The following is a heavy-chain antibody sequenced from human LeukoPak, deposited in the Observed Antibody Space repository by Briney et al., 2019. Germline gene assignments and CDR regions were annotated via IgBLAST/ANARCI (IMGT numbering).Heavy chain of an antibody. Sequence: GASVKVSCKASGGAFNTYAIGWVRQAPGQGLEWVGRFFPKYVIANYAQRFRKRVTFTADKLTSTVYMELRSLKSEDTAVYYCARDGIAARPGYHDAFDIWGQGTMVTVSS. CDR1: GGAFNTYA. CDR2: FFPKYVIA. V-gene: IGHV1-69*04. CDR3: ARDGIAARPGYHDAFDI. D-gene: IGHD6-6*01. J-gene: IGHJ3*02.